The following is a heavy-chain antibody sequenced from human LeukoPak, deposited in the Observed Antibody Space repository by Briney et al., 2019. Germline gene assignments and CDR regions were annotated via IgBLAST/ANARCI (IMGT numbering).Heavy chain of an antibody. CDR2: FDPEDGET. V-gene: IGHV1-24*01. D-gene: IGHD3-22*01. J-gene: IGHJ6*03. Sequence: ASVKVSCKVSGYTLTELSMHWVRQAPGKGLEWMGGFDPEDGETIYAQKFQGRVTMTGDTSTDTAYMEQSSMRSEDTAVNYCATRVGGYERRVVVHYYYYMDVWGKGTTVTVSS. CDR3: ATRVGGYERRVVVHYYYYMDV. CDR1: GYTLTELS.